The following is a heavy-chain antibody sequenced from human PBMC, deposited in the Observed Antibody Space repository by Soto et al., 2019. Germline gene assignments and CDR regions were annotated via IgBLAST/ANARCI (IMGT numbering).Heavy chain of an antibody. D-gene: IGHD6-19*01. CDR3: ARMYSSGSGWFHP. CDR2: FYSSGSI. V-gene: IGHV4-31*03. J-gene: IGHJ5*02. Sequence: PSETLSLTCFVSGYSITAGGYYWSWIRHHPGKGLEWIGSFYSSGSIIYNPSLRSRVSISGDTSSNQFSMSLTSVTAADTARYYCARMYSSGSGWFHPWGQGTRVTVS. CDR1: GYSITAGGYY.